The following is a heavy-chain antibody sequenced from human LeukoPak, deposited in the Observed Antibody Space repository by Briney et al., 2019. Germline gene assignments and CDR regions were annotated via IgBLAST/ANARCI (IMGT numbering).Heavy chain of an antibody. J-gene: IGHJ1*01. CDR1: GGSLSSYY. V-gene: IGHV4-59*08. Sequence: SETLSLTCTVSGGSLSSYYWSWIRQPPGKGLEWIGYIYYRGRTKYNPSLQSRVTISVDTSRNQFSLRLSSVIAADTAVYYCARQSDDLGYFQHWGQGTLVTVSS. D-gene: IGHD3-16*01. CDR2: IYYRGRT. CDR3: ARQSDDLGYFQH.